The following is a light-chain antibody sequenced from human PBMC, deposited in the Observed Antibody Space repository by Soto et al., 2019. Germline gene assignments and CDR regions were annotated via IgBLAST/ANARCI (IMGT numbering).Light chain of an antibody. Sequence: EIVMTQSPATLSVSPGERATLSCTASQSVSSNLAWYQQKPGQGPRLLIYGTSTRATGIPASFSGSGSGTEFTLTISSLQSEDCAVYYCQQYHGCPLTFGGGTKVEIK. CDR1: QSVSSN. CDR3: QQYHGCPLT. V-gene: IGKV3-15*01. J-gene: IGKJ4*01. CDR2: GTS.